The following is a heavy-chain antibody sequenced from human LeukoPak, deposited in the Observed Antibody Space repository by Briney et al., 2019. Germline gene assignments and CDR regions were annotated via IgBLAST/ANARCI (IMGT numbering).Heavy chain of an antibody. CDR1: GGSISGYY. Sequence: KSSETLSLTCTVSGGSISGYYWSWIRQPPGKGLEWIGYIYTSGSTNYNPSLKSRVTISVDTSKNQFSLKLSSVTAADTAVYYCARGLYQRGFYYYYYMDVWGKGTTVTVSS. CDR2: IYTSGST. D-gene: IGHD2-8*01. CDR3: ARGLYQRGFYYYYYMDV. V-gene: IGHV4-4*09. J-gene: IGHJ6*03.